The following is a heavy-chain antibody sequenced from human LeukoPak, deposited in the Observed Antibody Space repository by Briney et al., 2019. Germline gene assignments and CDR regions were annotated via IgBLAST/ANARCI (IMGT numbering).Heavy chain of an antibody. V-gene: IGHV3-30*04. Sequence: GGSLRLSCAASGFTFSSYAMHWVRQAPGKGLEWVAVTSYDGSNKYYADSVKGRFTISRDNSKNTLYLQMNSLRAEDTAVYYCASAHCSGGSCYDDYWGQGTLVTVSS. J-gene: IGHJ4*02. D-gene: IGHD2-15*01. CDR1: GFTFSSYA. CDR2: TSYDGSNK. CDR3: ASAHCSGGSCYDDY.